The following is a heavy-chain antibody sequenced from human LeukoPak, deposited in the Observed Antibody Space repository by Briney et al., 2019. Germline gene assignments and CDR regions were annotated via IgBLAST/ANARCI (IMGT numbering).Heavy chain of an antibody. CDR1: GFTFSSYG. Sequence: PGRSLRLSCAASGFTFSSYGMHWVRQAPGKGLEWVAVISYDGSNKYYADSVKGRFTISRDNSKNTLYLQMNSLRAEDTAVYYCAKSTVRGVIPPFDYWGQGTLVTVSS. J-gene: IGHJ4*02. CDR2: ISYDGSNK. CDR3: AKSTVRGVIPPFDY. V-gene: IGHV3-30*18. D-gene: IGHD3-10*01.